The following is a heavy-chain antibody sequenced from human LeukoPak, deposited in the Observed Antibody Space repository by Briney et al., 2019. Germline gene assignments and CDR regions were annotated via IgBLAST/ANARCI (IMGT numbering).Heavy chain of an antibody. Sequence: ASVKVSCKASGYTLTSYDINWVRQATGQGLEWMGCINPNSGNTGYAQKFQGRVTMTRKTYISTAYMELSSLRSEDTAVYYCARATYGSGSYYNGMGYWGQGTLVTVSS. CDR2: INPNSGNT. V-gene: IGHV1-8*01. CDR1: GYTLTSYD. CDR3: ARATYGSGSYYNGMGY. D-gene: IGHD3-10*01. J-gene: IGHJ4*02.